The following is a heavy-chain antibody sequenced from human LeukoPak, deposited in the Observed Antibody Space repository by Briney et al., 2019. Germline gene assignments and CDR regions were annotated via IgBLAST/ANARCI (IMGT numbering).Heavy chain of an antibody. Sequence: ASVKVSCKASGYTFTNYYIHWVRQAPGQGLEWMGWINSNSGGTSAAQKFQGRVTMTRDTSISTAHMELSRLRSDDTAVYYCARVTTNDSYYYYCMDVWGKGTTVTVSS. CDR2: INSNSGGT. CDR3: ARVTTNDSYYYYCMDV. D-gene: IGHD4-11*01. V-gene: IGHV1-2*02. J-gene: IGHJ6*03. CDR1: GYTFTNYY.